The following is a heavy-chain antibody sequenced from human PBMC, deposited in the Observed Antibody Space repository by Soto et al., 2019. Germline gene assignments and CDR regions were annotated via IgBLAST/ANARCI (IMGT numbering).Heavy chain of an antibody. Sequence: SETLSLTCTVSGGSISGHYWSWIRQPAGGDLEWIGRIYSSGTTNYNPSPKSRVTMSVDRSKHQFSLKLTSVTAADTVVYFCARDVGYCSGGYCYNWFDPWGQGNLVTVSS. J-gene: IGHJ5*02. CDR2: IYSSGTT. D-gene: IGHD2-15*01. CDR1: GGSISGHY. V-gene: IGHV4-4*07. CDR3: ARDVGYCSGGYCYNWFDP.